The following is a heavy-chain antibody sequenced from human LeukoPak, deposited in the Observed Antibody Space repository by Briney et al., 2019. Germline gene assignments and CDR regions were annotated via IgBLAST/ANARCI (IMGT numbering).Heavy chain of an antibody. CDR2: MWYDGSNK. Sequence: GGSLRLSCAASGFTFSSYGMHWVRQAPGKGLEWVAIMWYDGSNKYYTDSVKGRFTISRDNSKNTLYLQMSSLRAEDTAVYYCVKDGLGYSYGNPGYDYWGQGTLVTVSS. V-gene: IGHV3-30*02. J-gene: IGHJ4*02. CDR1: GFTFSSYG. CDR3: VKDGLGYSYGNPGYDY. D-gene: IGHD5-18*01.